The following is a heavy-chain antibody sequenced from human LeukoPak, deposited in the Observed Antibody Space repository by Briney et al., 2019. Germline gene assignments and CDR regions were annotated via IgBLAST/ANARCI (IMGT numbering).Heavy chain of an antibody. CDR2: VIPILGIA. V-gene: IGHV1-69*04. Sequence: SVKVSCKASGGTFSSYAISWVRQAPGQGLEWMGRVIPILGIANYAQKFQGRVTITADKSTSTAYMELSSLRSEDTAVYYCARGVVPAAMLGYYYSMDVWGQGTTVTVSS. CDR3: ARGVVPAAMLGYYYSMDV. D-gene: IGHD2-2*01. CDR1: GGTFSSYA. J-gene: IGHJ6*02.